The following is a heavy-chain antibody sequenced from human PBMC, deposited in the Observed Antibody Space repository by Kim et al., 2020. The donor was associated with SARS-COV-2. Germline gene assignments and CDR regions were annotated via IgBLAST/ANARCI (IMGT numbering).Heavy chain of an antibody. CDR2: ISSSSSTI. CDR1: GFTFSSYS. D-gene: IGHD2-15*01. V-gene: IGHV3-48*04. CDR3: ARDPTVVVVVAATPGYFDY. Sequence: GGSLRLSCAASGFTFSSYSMNWVRQAPGKGLEWVSYISSSSSTIYYADSVKGRFTISRDNDKNSLYLQMNSLRAEDTAVYYCARDPTVVVVVAATPGYFDYWGKGTLVTVSS. J-gene: IGHJ4*02.